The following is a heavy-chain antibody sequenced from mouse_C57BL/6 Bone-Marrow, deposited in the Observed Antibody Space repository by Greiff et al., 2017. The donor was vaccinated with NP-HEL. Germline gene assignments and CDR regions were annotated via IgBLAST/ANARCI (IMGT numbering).Heavy chain of an antibody. V-gene: IGHV1-72*01. D-gene: IGHD3-1*01. CDR3: ARWTFGHSRRYYFDY. CDR1: GYTFTSYW. CDR2: IDPNSGGT. Sequence: VQLQQSGAELVKPGASVKLSCKASGYTFTSYWMHWVKQRPGRGLEWIGRIDPNSGGTKYNEKFKSKATLTVDKPSSTAYMQLSSLTSEDSAVYYCARWTFGHSRRYYFDYWGQGTTLTVSS. J-gene: IGHJ2*01.